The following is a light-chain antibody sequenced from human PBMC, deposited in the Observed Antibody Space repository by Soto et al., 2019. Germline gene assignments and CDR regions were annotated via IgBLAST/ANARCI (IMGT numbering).Light chain of an antibody. CDR3: SSFSSSSTLYV. CDR1: SSDVGGYKY. V-gene: IGLV2-14*01. J-gene: IGLJ1*01. CDR2: EVT. Sequence: QSVLTQPASVSGSPGQSITISCTGTSSDVGGYKYVSWYQQHPGKAPKLMIYEVTNWPSGVSNRFSGSKSGNTASLTVSGLQAEDEADYYCSSFSSSSTLYVFGTGTKVTVL.